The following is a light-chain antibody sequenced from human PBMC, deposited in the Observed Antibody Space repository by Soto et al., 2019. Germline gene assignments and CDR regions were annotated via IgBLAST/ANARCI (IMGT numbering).Light chain of an antibody. CDR1: QSINSF. V-gene: IGKV1-39*01. CDR3: QRSYSTPYT. CDR2: AAS. J-gene: IGKJ2*01. Sequence: DIQMTQSPSSLSASVVDRVTITCRASQSINSFLNWYQQKPGKAPKLLIYAASNLQSGVPSRFSGSGSGTDFTLTISSLQPEDFATYYCQRSYSTPYTFGQGTKLEIK.